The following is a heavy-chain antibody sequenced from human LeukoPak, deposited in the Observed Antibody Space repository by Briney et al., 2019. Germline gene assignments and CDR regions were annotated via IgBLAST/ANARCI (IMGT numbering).Heavy chain of an antibody. V-gene: IGHV1-2*02. D-gene: IGHD4-17*01. CDR1: GYTFTGYY. J-gene: IGHJ4*02. CDR3: RTERYGDYGDYIDY. Sequence: ASVKVSCKASGYTFTGYYKHWGRQAPGQGLEWLVWINPNSGGTNYAQKFQGRVTMTRDTSISPAYMELSRLSSDDTAVYYCRTERYGDYGDYIDYWGQGTLGTVSS. CDR2: INPNSGGT.